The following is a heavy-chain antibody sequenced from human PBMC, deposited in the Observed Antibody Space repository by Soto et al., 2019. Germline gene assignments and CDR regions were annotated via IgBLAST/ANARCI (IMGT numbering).Heavy chain of an antibody. D-gene: IGHD5-12*01. J-gene: IGHJ5*02. CDR2: INPNSGGT. CDR3: ARGGGRGYNELDP. CDR1: GYTFTAYY. V-gene: IGHV1-2*02. Sequence: QVQLVQSGAVVKKPGASVKVSCKASGYTFTAYYMHWVRQAPGQGLEWMGWINPNSGGTYHAQNFQGRVTMTRDTSTTTAYMELAGLRSDDTAVYYCARGGGRGYNELDPWGHGTLVIVSS.